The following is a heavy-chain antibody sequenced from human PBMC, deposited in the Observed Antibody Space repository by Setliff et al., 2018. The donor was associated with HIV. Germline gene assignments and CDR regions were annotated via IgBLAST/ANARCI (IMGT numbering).Heavy chain of an antibody. CDR2: IKKDGSEK. CDR3: ARPYDSSGHIEGY. D-gene: IGHD3-22*01. J-gene: IGHJ4*02. V-gene: IGHV3-7*03. CDR1: GFSFSSYW. Sequence: PGGSLRLSCVASGFSFSSYWMTWVRQAPGKGLEWVANIKKDGSEKYYVDSVKGRFTISRDNAKNSLYLQMNSLRDEDTAVYYCARPYDSSGHIEGYWGQGTLVTVSS.